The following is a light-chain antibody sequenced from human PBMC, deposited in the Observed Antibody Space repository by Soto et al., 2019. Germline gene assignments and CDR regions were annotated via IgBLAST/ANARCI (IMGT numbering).Light chain of an antibody. CDR1: QGVTTN. J-gene: IGKJ5*01. Sequence: EIVMTQSPGTLSVSPGERATLSCRAGQGVTTNFAWYQQKSGQSPRLLIYDVSIRATGVPARFSGTGSETDFTLTISRLEPEDFAVYYCQQYGSSLTFGQGTRLEIK. V-gene: IGKV3-20*01. CDR3: QQYGSSLT. CDR2: DVS.